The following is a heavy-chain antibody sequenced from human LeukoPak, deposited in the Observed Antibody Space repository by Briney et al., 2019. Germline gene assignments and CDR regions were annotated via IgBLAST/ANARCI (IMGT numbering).Heavy chain of an antibody. Sequence: GEALKISCKGSGYSFTSYWISWVRQMPGKGLEWMGRIDPSDSYTNYSPSFQGHVTISADKSISTAYLQWSSLEASDTAMYYCARRIAAAGTSWDWFDPWGQGTLVTVSS. V-gene: IGHV5-10-1*01. CDR3: ARRIAAAGTSWDWFDP. D-gene: IGHD6-13*01. CDR1: GYSFTSYW. J-gene: IGHJ5*02. CDR2: IDPSDSYT.